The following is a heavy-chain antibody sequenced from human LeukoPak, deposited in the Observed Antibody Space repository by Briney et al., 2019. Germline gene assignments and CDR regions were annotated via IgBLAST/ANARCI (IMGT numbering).Heavy chain of an antibody. CDR2: IYPGDADT. D-gene: IGHD6-19*01. J-gene: IGHJ4*02. Sequence: GESLKISCKGSGYSFTSYWIGWVRQMPGKGLDWLGIIYPGDADTRYSPSFQGQVSISADKSLSTAYLQWSSLKASDTAMYYCARIAVAGTGYFDYWGQGTLVTVSS. V-gene: IGHV5-51*01. CDR1: GYSFTSYW. CDR3: ARIAVAGTGYFDY.